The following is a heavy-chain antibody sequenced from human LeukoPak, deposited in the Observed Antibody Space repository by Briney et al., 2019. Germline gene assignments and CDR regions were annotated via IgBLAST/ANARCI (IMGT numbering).Heavy chain of an antibody. CDR3: AKDRQASAAWRGNWFDP. V-gene: IGHV3-23*01. CDR1: GFTFSSYA. D-gene: IGHD6-13*01. J-gene: IGHJ5*02. Sequence: QPGGSLRLSCAASGFTFSSYAMNWARQAPGKGLEWVSSISATGDNTYYADSVKGRFTISRDNSKKTLFLQTNSLRVEDTAVYYCAKDRQASAAWRGNWFDPWGHGTLVTVSS. CDR2: ISATGDNT.